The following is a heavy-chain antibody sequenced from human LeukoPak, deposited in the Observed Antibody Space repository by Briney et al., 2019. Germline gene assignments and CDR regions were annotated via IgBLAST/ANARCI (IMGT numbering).Heavy chain of an antibody. J-gene: IGHJ4*02. CDR2: ISSSSSYI. Sequence: GGSLRLSCAASGFTFSSYSMNWVRQAPGKGLEWASSISSSSSYIYYADSVKGRFTISRDNAKNSLYLQMNSLRAEDTAVYYCARDLTLYSSSGGFDYWGQGTLVTVSS. D-gene: IGHD6-6*01. CDR3: ARDLTLYSSSGGFDY. CDR1: GFTFSSYS. V-gene: IGHV3-21*01.